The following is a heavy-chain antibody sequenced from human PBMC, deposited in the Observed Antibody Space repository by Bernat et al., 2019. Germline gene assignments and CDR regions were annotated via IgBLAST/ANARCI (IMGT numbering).Heavy chain of an antibody. CDR1: GGTFSSYA. CDR3: ARDQEVVVAATTGSFDY. D-gene: IGHD2-15*01. Sequence: QVQLVQSGAEVKKPGSSVKVSCKASGGTFSSYAISWVRQAPGQGLEWMGGIIPIFGTANYAQKFQGRVTITADKSTSTAYMELRSLRSDDTAVYYCARDQEVVVAATTGSFDYWGQGTLVTVSS. V-gene: IGHV1-69*06. J-gene: IGHJ4*02. CDR2: IIPIFGTA.